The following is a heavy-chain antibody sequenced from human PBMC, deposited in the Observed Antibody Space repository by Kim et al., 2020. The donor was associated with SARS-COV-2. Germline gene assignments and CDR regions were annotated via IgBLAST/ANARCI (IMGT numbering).Heavy chain of an antibody. D-gene: IGHD2-21*02. J-gene: IGHJ3*01. V-gene: IGHV3-7*01. CDR1: GFTFSSHW. CDR3: AREGLSYAFDF. CDR2: IKQDGSEK. Sequence: GGSLRLSCAAFGFTFSSHWMSWVRQAPGKGLEWVANIKQDGSEKTYVDSVKGRFTISRDNAKNSLYLQVNSRRAEDTAVYFCAREGLSYAFDFWGHGTMV.